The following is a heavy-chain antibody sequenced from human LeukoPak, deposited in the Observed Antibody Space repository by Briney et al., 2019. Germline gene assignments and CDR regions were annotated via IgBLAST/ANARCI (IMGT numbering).Heavy chain of an antibody. CDR3: ARGYSSSWYDAFDI. Sequence: GASVKVSCKASGYTFIGYYIHWVRQAPGQGLEWMGWINPNSGGTNYAQKFQGRVTMPWDTSISTAYMELSRLRSDDTAVHYCARGYSSSWYDAFDIWGQGTMVTVSS. D-gene: IGHD6-13*01. V-gene: IGHV1-2*02. CDR1: GYTFIGYY. J-gene: IGHJ3*02. CDR2: INPNSGGT.